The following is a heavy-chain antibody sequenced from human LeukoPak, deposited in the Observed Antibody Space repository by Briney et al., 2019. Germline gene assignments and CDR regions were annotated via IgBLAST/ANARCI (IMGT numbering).Heavy chain of an antibody. Sequence: GGSLRLSCAASGFTFSSFSLNWVRQVPGKGLEWVSSITTDSYTFYADSVKGRFTISRDNAKNSLYLQMSSLRAGDTAVYYCARVRSNWYEDYWGRGTLVTVSS. CDR1: GFTFSSFS. V-gene: IGHV3-21*01. D-gene: IGHD6-13*01. CDR3: ARVRSNWYEDY. J-gene: IGHJ4*02. CDR2: ITTDSYT.